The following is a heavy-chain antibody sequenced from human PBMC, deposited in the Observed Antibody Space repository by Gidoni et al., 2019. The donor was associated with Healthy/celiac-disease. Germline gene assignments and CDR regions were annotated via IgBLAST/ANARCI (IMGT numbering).Heavy chain of an antibody. CDR1: GFTFSRYA. V-gene: IGHV3-64D*09. CDR2: ISSNGGST. Sequence: EVQLVESGGGLVQPGGSLRLSCSASGFTFSRYAMHWVRQAPGKGLEYVSAISSNGGSTYYADSVKGRFTISRDNSKNTLYLQMSSLRAEDTAVYYCVKDLGGSGRTGGVFDYFDYWGQGTLVTVSS. D-gene: IGHD6-19*01. CDR3: VKDLGGSGRTGGVFDYFDY. J-gene: IGHJ4*02.